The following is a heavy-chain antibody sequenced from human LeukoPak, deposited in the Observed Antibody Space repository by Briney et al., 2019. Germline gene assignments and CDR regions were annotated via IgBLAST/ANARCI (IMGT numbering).Heavy chain of an antibody. CDR2: ISAYNGNT. D-gene: IGHD1-7*01. J-gene: IGHJ4*02. CDR1: GYTFTSYG. Sequence: ASVKVSCKASGYTFTSYGISWVRQAPGQGLEWMGWISAYNGNTNYAQKPQGRVTMTTDTSTSTAYMELRSLRSDDTAVYYCARTYNWNSPYYFDYWGQGTLVTVSS. V-gene: IGHV1-18*01. CDR3: ARTYNWNSPYYFDY.